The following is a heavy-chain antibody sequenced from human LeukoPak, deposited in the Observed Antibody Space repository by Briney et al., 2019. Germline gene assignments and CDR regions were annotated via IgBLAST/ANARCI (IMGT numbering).Heavy chain of an antibody. D-gene: IGHD3-22*01. CDR1: GYTFTSYY. CDR2: INPSGGST. J-gene: IGHJ4*02. Sequence: VASVKVSCKASGYTFTSYYMHWVRQAPGHGLEWMGIINPSGGSTSYAQKFQGRVTMTRDMSTSTVYMELSSLRSEDTAVYYCARGRYDSSGYYYFDYWGQGTLVTVSS. CDR3: ARGRYDSSGYYYFDY. V-gene: IGHV1-46*01.